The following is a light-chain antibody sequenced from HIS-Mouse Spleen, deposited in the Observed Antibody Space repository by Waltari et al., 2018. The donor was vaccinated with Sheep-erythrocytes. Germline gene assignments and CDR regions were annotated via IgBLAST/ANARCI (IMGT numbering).Light chain of an antibody. V-gene: IGKV4-1*01. J-gene: IGKJ4*01. Sequence: DIVMTQSPDSLAVSLGERATINCKSSQSVLYSSNNKNYLAWYQQKPGQPPKLLIYWASTRESGCPDRFSGSGSGTDFTLTISSLQAEDVAVYYCQQYYSTLTFGGGTKVDIK. CDR1: QSVLYSSNNKNY. CDR2: WAS. CDR3: QQYYSTLT.